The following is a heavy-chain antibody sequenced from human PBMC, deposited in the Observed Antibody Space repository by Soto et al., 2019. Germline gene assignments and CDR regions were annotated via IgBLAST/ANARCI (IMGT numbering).Heavy chain of an antibody. CDR3: AKDGYYVFAIDV. V-gene: IGHV3-23*01. CDR2: SSGSGGST. Sequence: QPGRNLRLCSAAYGVTRGNYAMSWVRQAPGKGLEWVSASSGSGGSTYYANSVKGRFTISRDNSKNTLYLQLNSLRAEDTAVYYCAKDGYYVFAIDVCG. J-gene: IGHJ6*02. CDR1: GVTRGNYA.